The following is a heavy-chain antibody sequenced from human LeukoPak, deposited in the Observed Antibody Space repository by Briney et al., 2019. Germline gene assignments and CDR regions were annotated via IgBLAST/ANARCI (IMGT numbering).Heavy chain of an antibody. Sequence: GGSLRLSCKGSGYSFTSYWIGWVRQMPGKGLEWMGIIFPGDSDTRYSPSFQGQVTISDDKSISTAYLQWSSLKASDTAMYYCARPMRWLQSYAFDIWGQGTMVTVSS. CDR1: GYSFTSYW. V-gene: IGHV5-51*01. CDR2: IFPGDSDT. CDR3: ARPMRWLQSYAFDI. J-gene: IGHJ3*02. D-gene: IGHD5-24*01.